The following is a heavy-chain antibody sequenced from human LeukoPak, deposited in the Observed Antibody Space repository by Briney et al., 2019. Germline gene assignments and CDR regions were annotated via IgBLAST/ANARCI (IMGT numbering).Heavy chain of an antibody. CDR3: ARDGRYSTTGDWFDP. J-gene: IGHJ5*02. Sequence: ASVKVSCKASGDTFSSYAISRVRQAPGQGLEWMGGIIPIFGRTNYAQKFQGRVTITADESTSTAYLEVSSLRLEDTAIYYCARDGRYSTTGDWFDPWGQGTLVTVSS. CDR1: GDTFSSYA. CDR2: IIPIFGRT. D-gene: IGHD2-8*01. V-gene: IGHV1-69*13.